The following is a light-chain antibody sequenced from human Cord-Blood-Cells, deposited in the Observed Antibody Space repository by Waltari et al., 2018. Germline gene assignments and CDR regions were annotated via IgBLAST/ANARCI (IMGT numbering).Light chain of an antibody. Sequence: YCSRYPQHPGKAPKLMIYEVGNRPSGVYNRFSGSKSGNPASLTISGLQAEDEADYYGSSYTSSSVVFGGGTKLTVL. CDR3: SSYTSSSVV. J-gene: IGLJ2*01. CDR2: EVG. V-gene: IGLV2-14*01. CDR1: Y.